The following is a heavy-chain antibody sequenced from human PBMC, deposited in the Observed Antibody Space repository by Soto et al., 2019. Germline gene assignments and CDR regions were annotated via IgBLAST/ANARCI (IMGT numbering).Heavy chain of an antibody. V-gene: IGHV4-61*08. J-gene: IGHJ4*02. CDR2: ISYTGDT. Sequence: SETLSLTCTVPGGSVSSGAYSWTWIRQPPGKGLEWIGYISYTGDTTYNPSLKSRVTIAVDTSKNQFSLKLSSVTAADTAVYYCARHSSGSRHPGFVYSCQRTLVTVSS. D-gene: IGHD1-26*01. CDR3: ARHSSGSRHPGFVY. CDR1: GGSVSSGAYS.